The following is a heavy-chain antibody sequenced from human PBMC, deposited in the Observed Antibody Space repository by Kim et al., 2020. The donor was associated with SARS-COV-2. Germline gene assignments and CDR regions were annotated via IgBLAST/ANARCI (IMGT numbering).Heavy chain of an antibody. D-gene: IGHD4-17*01. CDR3: ARGATVSPGLFDY. Sequence: GGSLRLSCAASGFTFSSYGMHWVRQAPGKGLEWVAVISYDGSNKYYADSVKGRFTISRDDSKNTLYLQMNSLRAEDTAVYYCARGATVSPGLFDYWGQGTLVTVSS. CDR2: ISYDGSNK. V-gene: IGHV3-33*05. CDR1: GFTFSSYG. J-gene: IGHJ4*02.